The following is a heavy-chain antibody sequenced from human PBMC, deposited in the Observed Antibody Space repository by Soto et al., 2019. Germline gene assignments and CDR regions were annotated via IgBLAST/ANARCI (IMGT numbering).Heavy chain of an antibody. Sequence: GASVKVSCKASGGTFSSYAISWVRQAPGQGLEWMGGIIPIFGTANYAQKFQGRVTITADESTSTAYMELSSLRPEDTAVYYCARSGEPAAANYWGQGTLVTVSS. D-gene: IGHD2-2*01. CDR1: GGTFSSYA. CDR3: ARSGEPAAANY. V-gene: IGHV1-69*13. J-gene: IGHJ4*02. CDR2: IIPIFGTA.